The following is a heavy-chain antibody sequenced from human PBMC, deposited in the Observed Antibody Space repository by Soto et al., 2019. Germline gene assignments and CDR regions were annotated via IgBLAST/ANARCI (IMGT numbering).Heavy chain of an antibody. D-gene: IGHD3-10*01. V-gene: IGHV1-69*13. CDR1: GGTFSSYA. CDR2: IIPIFGTA. Sequence: SVKVSCKASGGTFSSYAISWVRQAPGQGLEWMGGIIPIFGTANYAQKFQGRVTITADESTSTAYMELSSLRSEDTAVYYCARGGYYYGSGSYYNRFLPRYGMDVWGQGTTVTVSS. J-gene: IGHJ6*02. CDR3: ARGGYYYGSGSYYNRFLPRYGMDV.